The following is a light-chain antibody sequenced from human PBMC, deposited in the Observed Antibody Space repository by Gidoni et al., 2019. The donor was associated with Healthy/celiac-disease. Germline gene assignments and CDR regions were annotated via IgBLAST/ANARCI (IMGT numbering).Light chain of an antibody. CDR2: GNS. CDR1: GSNIGAGYA. Sequence: QSVLTQPPSVSGAPGPRVTISCTGSGSNIGAGYAVHWYQQLPGTAPKLLIYGNSNRPSGVPDRFSCSKSGTSASLAITGLQAEDEADYYCQSYDSSLSGYVFGTGTKVTVL. CDR3: QSYDSSLSGYV. V-gene: IGLV1-40*01. J-gene: IGLJ1*01.